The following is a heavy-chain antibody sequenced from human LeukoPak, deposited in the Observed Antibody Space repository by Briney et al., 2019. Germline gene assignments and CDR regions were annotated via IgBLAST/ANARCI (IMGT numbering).Heavy chain of an antibody. Sequence: GGSLRLSCAASGFTFSSYVMNWVRQAPGKGLEWVSISGSGGDTYYADSVKGRFTISRDNSKNTLYLQMNSLRAEDTAVYYCAKARGATYGTYYFDYWGQGTLVTVSS. CDR3: AKARGATYGTYYFDY. CDR2: SGSGGDT. J-gene: IGHJ4*02. CDR1: GFTFSSYV. V-gene: IGHV3-23*01. D-gene: IGHD4/OR15-4a*01.